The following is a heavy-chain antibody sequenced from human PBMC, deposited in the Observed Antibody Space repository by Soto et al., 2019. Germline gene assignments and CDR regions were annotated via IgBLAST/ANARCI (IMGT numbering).Heavy chain of an antibody. CDR2: LHPGGGT. J-gene: IGHJ6*02. CDR3: ARVRFPGYAMDV. V-gene: IGHV3-53*02. Sequence: EVQLVETGGGLILPGESLRLSCAVSGFTVSDDFMTWVRQAPGRGLEWVPLLHPGGGTDHEDSVKGRFSISRDDSKNTLYLQMHNLGAEDTAVYYCARVRFPGYAMDVWGQGTTVTVSS. CDR1: GFTVSDDF.